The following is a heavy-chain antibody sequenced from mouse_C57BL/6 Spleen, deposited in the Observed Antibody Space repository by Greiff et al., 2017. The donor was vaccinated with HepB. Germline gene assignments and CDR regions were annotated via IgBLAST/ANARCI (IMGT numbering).Heavy chain of an antibody. CDR3: TRDYDYDWYFDV. CDR2: IDPETGGT. J-gene: IGHJ1*03. CDR1: GYTFTDYE. Sequence: VQLQQSGAELVRPGASVTLSCKASGYTFTDYEMHWVKQTPVHGLEWIGAIDPETGGTAYNQKFKGKAILTADKSSSTAYMELRSLTSEDSAVYYCTRDYDYDWYFDVWGTGTTVTVSS. V-gene: IGHV1-15*01. D-gene: IGHD2-4*01.